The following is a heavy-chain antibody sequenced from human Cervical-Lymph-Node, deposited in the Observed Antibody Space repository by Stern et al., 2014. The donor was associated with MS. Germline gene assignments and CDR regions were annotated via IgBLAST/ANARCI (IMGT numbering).Heavy chain of an antibody. CDR3: ARAEYGGFISFDY. CDR2: VCDSGNT. D-gene: IGHD5-12*01. V-gene: IGHV4-59*11. Sequence: VHLVESGPRLVRPSETLSLTCRVSGGSLNGPYWRWVRQSPETGLQWIVFVCDSGNTNYTPSLEGRVAMSIDKSKNQFSLMMTSVTAADTAVYFCARAEYGGFISFDYWGQGALVTVSS. J-gene: IGHJ4*02. CDR1: GGSLNGPY.